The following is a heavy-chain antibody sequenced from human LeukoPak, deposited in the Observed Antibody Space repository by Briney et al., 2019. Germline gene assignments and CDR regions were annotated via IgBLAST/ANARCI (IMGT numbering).Heavy chain of an antibody. CDR3: ARHHYGADDAFDI. CDR1: GYTFTSYD. Sequence: ASVKVSCKASGYTFTSYDINWVRQATGQGLEWMGWMNPNSGNTGYAQKFQGRVTITRNTSISTAYMELSSLRSEDTAVYYCARHHYGADDAFDIWGQGTMVTVSS. J-gene: IGHJ3*02. CDR2: MNPNSGNT. V-gene: IGHV1-8*03. D-gene: IGHD4-17*01.